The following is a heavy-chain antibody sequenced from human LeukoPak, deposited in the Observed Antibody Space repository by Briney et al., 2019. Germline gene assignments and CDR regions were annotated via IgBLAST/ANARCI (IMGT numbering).Heavy chain of an antibody. CDR3: ATSLGPLTEY. CDR1: GSTFSTYW. V-gene: IGHV3-74*01. CDR2: INSGGSGT. J-gene: IGHJ4*02. Sequence: GGSLRLSCAASGSTFSTYWMHWVRQAPGKGLVWVSRINSGGSGTSYADSVEGRFTISRDNAKNTLYLQMNSLRAEDTAVYYCATSLGPLTEYWGQGTLVTVSS. D-gene: IGHD7-27*01.